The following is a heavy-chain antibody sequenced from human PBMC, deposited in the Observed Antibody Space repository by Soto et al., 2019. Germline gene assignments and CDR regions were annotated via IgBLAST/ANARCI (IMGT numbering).Heavy chain of an antibody. D-gene: IGHD2-2*01. CDR3: ASSPPLRTLPRGY. CDR1: GFTFSDYY. Sequence: PGGPLRLSCAASGFTFSDYYMSWIRQAPGKGLEWVSYISSSGSTIYYADSVKGRFTISRDNAKNSLYLQMNSLRAEDTAVYYCASSPPLRTLPRGYWGQGTLVTVSS. CDR2: ISSSGSTI. J-gene: IGHJ4*02. V-gene: IGHV3-11*01.